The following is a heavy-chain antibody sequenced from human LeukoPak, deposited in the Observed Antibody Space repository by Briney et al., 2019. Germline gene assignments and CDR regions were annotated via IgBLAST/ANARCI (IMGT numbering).Heavy chain of an antibody. CDR3: ARVAYYDFWSGYPFGDYYYYYMDV. D-gene: IGHD3-3*01. CDR1: GGSISSSSYY. Sequence: SETLSLTCTVSGGSISSSSYYWGWIRQPPGKGLEGIGSIYYSGSTYYNPSLKSRVTISVDTSKNQFSLKLSSVTAADTAVYYCARVAYYDFWSGYPFGDYYYYYMDVWGKGTTVTVSS. CDR2: IYYSGST. J-gene: IGHJ6*03. V-gene: IGHV4-39*07.